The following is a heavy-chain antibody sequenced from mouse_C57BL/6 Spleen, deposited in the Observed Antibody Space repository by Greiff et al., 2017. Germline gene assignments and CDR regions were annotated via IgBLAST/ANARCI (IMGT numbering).Heavy chain of an antibody. CDR1: GFNIKDDY. CDR3: TTDGSRGFVFDY. Sequence: VQLQQSGAELVRPGASVKLSCTASGFNIKDDYMHWVKQRPEQGLEWLGWIDPENGATEYASKFQGKATITADTASNTAYLQLSSLTSEDTAVXYCTTDGSRGFVFDYWGKGTTLTVSS. CDR2: IDPENGAT. V-gene: IGHV14-4*01. D-gene: IGHD1-1*01. J-gene: IGHJ2*01.